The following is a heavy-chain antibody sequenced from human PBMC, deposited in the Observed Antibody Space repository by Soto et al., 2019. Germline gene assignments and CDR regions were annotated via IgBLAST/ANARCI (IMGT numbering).Heavy chain of an antibody. CDR3: ARGSSSWYVPDYYYYYGMDV. V-gene: IGHV4-34*01. CDR1: GGSFSGYY. D-gene: IGHD6-13*01. Sequence: PSETLSLTCAVYGGSFSGYYWSWIRQPPGKGLEWIGEINHSGSTNYNPSLKSRVTISVDTSKNQFSLKLSSVTAADTAVYYCARGSSSWYVPDYYYYYGMDVWGQGTTVSASS. J-gene: IGHJ6*02. CDR2: INHSGST.